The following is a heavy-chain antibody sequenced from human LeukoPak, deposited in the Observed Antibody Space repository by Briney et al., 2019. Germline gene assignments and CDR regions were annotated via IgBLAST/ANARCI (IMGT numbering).Heavy chain of an antibody. CDR1: GYTFTSYG. D-gene: IGHD6-19*01. CDR3: AREGCGWSMFDY. V-gene: IGHV1-18*01. Sequence: APVKVSCKASGYTFTSYGISWVRQAPGQGLEWMGWISAYNGNTNYAQKLQGRVTITTDTSTSTAYMELRSLRSDDTAVYYCAREGCGWSMFDYWGQGTLVTVSS. CDR2: ISAYNGNT. J-gene: IGHJ4*02.